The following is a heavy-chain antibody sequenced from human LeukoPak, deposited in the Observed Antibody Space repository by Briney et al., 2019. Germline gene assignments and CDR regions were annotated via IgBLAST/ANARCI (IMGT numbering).Heavy chain of an antibody. CDR2: IFSGAMT. D-gene: IGHD3-9*01. CDR3: ARHQSYFDVLTGYSFDY. Sequence: SETLSLSCSVSGFSISTTSYYWGWLRQSPGNGLELIANIFSGAMTKTYYNPSLKSRVTISVDTSKNQFSLRLSSVTAADTAVYYCARHQSYFDVLTGYSFDYWGQGTLVTVSS. CDR1: GFSISTTSYY. J-gene: IGHJ4*02. V-gene: IGHV4-39*01.